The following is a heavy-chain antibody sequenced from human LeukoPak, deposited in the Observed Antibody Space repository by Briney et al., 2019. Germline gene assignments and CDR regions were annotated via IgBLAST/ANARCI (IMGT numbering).Heavy chain of an antibody. CDR2: ISYDGNNK. CDR1: GFTFSNYA. J-gene: IGHJ4*02. Sequence: GGSLRLSCAASGFTFSNYAIHWVRQAPGKGLEWVAVISYDGNNKYYADSVRGRFTTSRDNSKNTLFLQMNSLRAEDTAVYYCASGIGSHFDYWGQGTLVTVSS. V-gene: IGHV3-30-3*01. CDR3: ASGIGSHFDY. D-gene: IGHD1-26*01.